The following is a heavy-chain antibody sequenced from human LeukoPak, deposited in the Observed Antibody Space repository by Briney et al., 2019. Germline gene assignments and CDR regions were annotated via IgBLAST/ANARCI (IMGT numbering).Heavy chain of an antibody. D-gene: IGHD4/OR15-4a*01. CDR1: RFTFSSYE. J-gene: IGHJ4*02. CDR2: ISGSGSTM. Sequence: PGGSLRLSCAASRFTFSSYEMNWVRQAPGKGLEWLSYISGSGSTMYYADSVKGRFTISRDNAKNSLYLQMNSLRAEDTAVYYCARGRMVPDWGQGTLVTVSS. CDR3: ARGRMVPD. V-gene: IGHV3-48*03.